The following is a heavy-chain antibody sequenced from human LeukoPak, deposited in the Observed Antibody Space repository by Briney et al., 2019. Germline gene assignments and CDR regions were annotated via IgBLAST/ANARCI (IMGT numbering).Heavy chain of an antibody. V-gene: IGHV1-46*01. CDR2: INPSGGST. Sequence: GASVKVSCKASGYTFTSYYMHWVRQAPGQGLEWMGIINPSGGSTSYAQKFQGRVTMTRDTSTSTVYMELSNLRSEDTAVYYCARDEQQLAIDYWGQGTLVTVSS. J-gene: IGHJ4*02. D-gene: IGHD6-13*01. CDR1: GYTFTSYY. CDR3: ARDEQQLAIDY.